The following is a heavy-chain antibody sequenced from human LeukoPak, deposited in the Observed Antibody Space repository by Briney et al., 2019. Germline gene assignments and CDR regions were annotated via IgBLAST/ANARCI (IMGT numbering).Heavy chain of an antibody. J-gene: IGHJ3*02. CDR1: GGSISSGDYY. CDR2: IYYSGST. D-gene: IGHD5-12*01. V-gene: IGHV4-30-4*01. CDR3: ARDRGIVATSSAFDI. Sequence: SQTLSLTCTVSGGSISSGDYYWSWIRQPPGKGLEWIGYIYYSGSTYYNPSLKSRVTISVDTSKNQFSLRLSSVTAADTAVYNCARDRGIVATSSAFDIWGQGTMVTVSS.